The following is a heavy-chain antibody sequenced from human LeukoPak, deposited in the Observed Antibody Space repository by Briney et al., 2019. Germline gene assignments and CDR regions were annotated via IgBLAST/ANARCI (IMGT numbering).Heavy chain of an antibody. CDR2: IIPIFGTA. D-gene: IGHD3-3*01. CDR1: GSAFSSYG. V-gene: IGHV1-69*05. Sequence: LVQRWCKSFGSAFSSYGVWWVRQAPGLGLEWMGGIIPIFGTANYAQKFQGRVTITTDESTSTAYMELSSLRSEDTAVYYCARGRRRDRLEASFDYWGQGTLVTVS. CDR3: ARGRRRDRLEASFDY. J-gene: IGHJ4*02.